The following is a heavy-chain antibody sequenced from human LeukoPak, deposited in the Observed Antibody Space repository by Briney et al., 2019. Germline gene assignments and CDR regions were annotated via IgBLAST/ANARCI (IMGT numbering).Heavy chain of an antibody. CDR3: ARDIFQYSSSSGGI. V-gene: IGHV3-30*03. CDR2: ISYDGSNK. Sequence: PGGSLRLSCAASGFTFSSYGMHWVRQAPGKGPEWVAVISYDGSNKYYADSVKGRFTISRDNSKNTLYLQMNSLRAEDTAVYYCARDIFQYSSSSGGIWGQGTMVTVSS. CDR1: GFTFSSYG. D-gene: IGHD6-6*01. J-gene: IGHJ3*02.